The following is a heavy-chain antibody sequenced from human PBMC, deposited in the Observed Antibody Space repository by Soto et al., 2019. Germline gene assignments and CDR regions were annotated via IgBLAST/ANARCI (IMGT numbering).Heavy chain of an antibody. V-gene: IGHV3-23*01. CDR2: ISGSGGST. CDR1: GFTFSSYA. Sequence: GGSLRLSCAASGFTFSSYAMNWVRQAPGKGLEWVSAISGSGGSTYYADSVKGRFTISRDNSKNTLYLQMNSLRAEDTAVYYCATDIVVVPAAMADYWGQGTLVTVSS. D-gene: IGHD2-2*01. J-gene: IGHJ4*02. CDR3: ATDIVVVPAAMADY.